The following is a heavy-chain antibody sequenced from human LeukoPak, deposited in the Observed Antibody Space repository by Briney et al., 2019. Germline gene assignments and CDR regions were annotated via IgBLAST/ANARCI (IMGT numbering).Heavy chain of an antibody. J-gene: IGHJ1*01. CDR3: TSWGDTTAEYFQR. D-gene: IGHD2-21*02. V-gene: IGHV3-7*01. Sequence: PGGSLRLSCAASGFTVSSNYMSWVRQAPGKGLEWVAHINPDGRGTYYVDSVKGRFTISRDNAQNSMYLQMNSLRVEDTAVYYCTSWGDTTAEYFQRWGQGTLVTVSS. CDR1: GFTVSSNY. CDR2: INPDGRGT.